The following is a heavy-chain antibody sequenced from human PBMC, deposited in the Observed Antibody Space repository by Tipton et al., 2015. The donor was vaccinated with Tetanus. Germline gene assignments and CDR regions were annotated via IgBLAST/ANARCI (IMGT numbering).Heavy chain of an antibody. J-gene: IGHJ4*02. D-gene: IGHD4-11*01. CDR1: GYTFTRYG. CDR2: ISPYNGNT. Sequence: QVQLVQSGDEVKKPGASVKVSCKASGYTFTRYGIAWVRLAPGQGLEWVGWISPYNGNTNYGQKFQGRVTMTTETSTSTAYMELRSLRSDDTAVYFCARDYSIPYYFDHWGQGTRVIVSS. CDR3: ARDYSIPYYFDH. V-gene: IGHV1-18*01.